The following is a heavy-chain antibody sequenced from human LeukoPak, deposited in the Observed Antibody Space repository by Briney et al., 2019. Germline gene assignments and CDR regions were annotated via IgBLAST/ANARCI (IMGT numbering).Heavy chain of an antibody. J-gene: IGHJ4*02. CDR2: IYYSGST. Sequence: SETLSLTCTVSGGSVNSGSYYWNWIRQPPGKGLEWIGYIYYSGSTNYNPSLKSRVTISVDTSKNQFSLKLSSVTAADTAVYYCARAAYSGSYHSDYWGQRTLVAVSS. CDR1: GGSVNSGSYY. CDR3: ARAAYSGSYHSDY. V-gene: IGHV4-61*01. D-gene: IGHD1-26*01.